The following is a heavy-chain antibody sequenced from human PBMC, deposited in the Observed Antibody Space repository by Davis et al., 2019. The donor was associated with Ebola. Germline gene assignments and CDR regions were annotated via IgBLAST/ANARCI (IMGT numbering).Heavy chain of an antibody. CDR1: GFTFSNYA. V-gene: IGHV3-23*01. J-gene: IGHJ4*02. CDR2: ISATGADI. CDR3: AEGGTNNFLGAN. D-gene: IGHD2-8*01. Sequence: PGGSLRLSCAASGFTFSNYAMSWVRQAPGGGLEWVAGISATGADIKYADSVRGRFSISRDDSKNTLYLQMDSLRGEDTAVFYCAEGGTNNFLGANWGQGTLVTVS.